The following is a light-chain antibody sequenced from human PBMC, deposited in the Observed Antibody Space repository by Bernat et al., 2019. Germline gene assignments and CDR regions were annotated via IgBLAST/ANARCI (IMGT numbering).Light chain of an antibody. V-gene: IGLV1-47*02. J-gene: IGLJ3*02. Sequence: QSVVTQPPSASGTPGQRVTISCSGSSSNIGSNYVYWYQQVPGTAPKLLIYINNQRPSGVPDRFSGSKSGTSASLAISGPRSEDEADYYCAAWDDSRTGRVFGGGTKLTVL. CDR3: AAWDDSRTGRV. CDR2: INN. CDR1: SSNIGSNY.